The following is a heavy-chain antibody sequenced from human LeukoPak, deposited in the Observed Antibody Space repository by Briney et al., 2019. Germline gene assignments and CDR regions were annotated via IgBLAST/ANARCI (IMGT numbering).Heavy chain of an antibody. Sequence: GASVKVSCKASGYTFTSYYMHWVRQAPGQGPEWMGIINPSGGSTSYAQKFQGRVTMTRDTSTSTVYMELSSLRSEDTAVYYCASSAKETYCSSTSCPFDYWGQGTLVTVSS. CDR1: GYTFTSYY. D-gene: IGHD2-2*01. CDR2: INPSGGST. V-gene: IGHV1-46*01. CDR3: ASSAKETYCSSTSCPFDY. J-gene: IGHJ4*02.